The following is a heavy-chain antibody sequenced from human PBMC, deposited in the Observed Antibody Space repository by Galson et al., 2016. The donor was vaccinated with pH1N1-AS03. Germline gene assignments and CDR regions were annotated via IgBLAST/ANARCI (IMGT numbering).Heavy chain of an antibody. CDR3: AKDLTAVAGKWFDWFDP. V-gene: IGHV3-23*01. CDR2: ISASGGST. J-gene: IGHJ5*02. D-gene: IGHD6-19*01. Sequence: RLSCAASGFTFTTCAMTWVRQAPGKGLEWVSTISASGGSTFYADSVKGRFTISRDNSKNTLYLQMNSLRAEDAAVYYCAKDLTAVAGKWFDWFDPWGQGTLVTVSS. CDR1: GFTFTTCA.